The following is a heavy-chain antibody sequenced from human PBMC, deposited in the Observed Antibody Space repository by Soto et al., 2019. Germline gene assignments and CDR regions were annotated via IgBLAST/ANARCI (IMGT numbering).Heavy chain of an antibody. CDR2: INHSGST. CDR1: GGSFSGYY. D-gene: IGHD3-3*01. CDR3: GRGRGIFGVAGGFDY. V-gene: IGHV4-34*01. J-gene: IGHJ4*02. Sequence: QVQLQQWGAGLLKPSETLSLTCAVYGGSFSGYYWSWIRQPPGKGLEWIGEINHSGSTNYNPSLKSGGSISVDTAKNQFSLRLGSVPGADTVVYCGGRGRGIFGVAGGFDYGVQGTLVTFSP.